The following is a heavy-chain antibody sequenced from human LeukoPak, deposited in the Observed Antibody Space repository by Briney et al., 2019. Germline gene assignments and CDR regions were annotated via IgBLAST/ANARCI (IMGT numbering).Heavy chain of an antibody. CDR3: AKVRSRGGWPSFDY. CDR1: GFTFTGHS. V-gene: IGHV3-30*04. Sequence: GGSLRLSCVASGFTFTGHSMHWVRQAPGKGLEWVAVVAHDEKTIFYADSLKGRFTISRDNAKNSLYLQMNSLRAEDTAVYYCAKVRSRGGWPSFDYWGQGTLVTVSS. D-gene: IGHD6-19*01. J-gene: IGHJ4*02. CDR2: VAHDEKTI.